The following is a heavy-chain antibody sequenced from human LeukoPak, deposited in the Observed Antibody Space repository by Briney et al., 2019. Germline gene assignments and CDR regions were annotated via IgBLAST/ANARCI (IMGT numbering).Heavy chain of an antibody. Sequence: ASVKVSCKASGYTFTSYGISWVRQAPGQGLEWMGWISAYNGNTNYAQKLQGRVTMTTDTSTSTAYMELRSLRSDDTAVYHCARDVVVGATGEGNFDYWGQGTLVTVSS. CDR3: ARDVVVGATGEGNFDY. D-gene: IGHD1-26*01. V-gene: IGHV1-18*01. CDR2: ISAYNGNT. J-gene: IGHJ4*02. CDR1: GYTFTSYG.